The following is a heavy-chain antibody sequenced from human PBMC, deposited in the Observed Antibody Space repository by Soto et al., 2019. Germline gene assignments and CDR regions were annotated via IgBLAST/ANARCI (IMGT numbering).Heavy chain of an antibody. CDR2: ISSSSSYI. CDR1: GFTFSSYS. D-gene: IGHD2-2*01. Sequence: PGGSLRLSCAASGFTFSSYSMNWVRQAPGKGLEWVSSISSSSSYIYYADSVKGRFTISRDNAKNSLYLQMNSLRAEDTAVYYCARGEVLDVVVPVSLYYGMDVWGQGTTVTVSS. J-gene: IGHJ6*02. V-gene: IGHV3-21*01. CDR3: ARGEVLDVVVPVSLYYGMDV.